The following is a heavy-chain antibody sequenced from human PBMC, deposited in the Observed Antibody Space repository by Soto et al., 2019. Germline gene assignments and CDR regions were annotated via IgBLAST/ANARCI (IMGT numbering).Heavy chain of an antibody. Sequence: GGSLRLSCAASGFTFRNYGMNWVRQAPGKGLEWVSYIGIGSSTKYYADSVKGRFTISRDNAKNSLYLQMNSLRAEDTAVYYCARDQLYYNDISGRPLNAFDVWGQGTMVTVS. J-gene: IGHJ3*01. CDR1: GFTFRNYG. CDR2: IGIGSSTK. V-gene: IGHV3-48*01. CDR3: ARDQLYYNDISGRPLNAFDV. D-gene: IGHD3-22*01.